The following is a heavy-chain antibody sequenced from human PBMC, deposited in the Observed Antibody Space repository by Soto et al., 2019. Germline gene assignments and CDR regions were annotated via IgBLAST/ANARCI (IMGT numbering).Heavy chain of an antibody. V-gene: IGHV4-38-2*01. CDR3: ARGEEKEYFQH. J-gene: IGHJ1*01. Sequence: NPSETLSLTCAVSGYSISSGYYWGWIRQPPGKGLEWIGSIYHSGSTYYNPSLKSRVTISVDTSKNQFSLKLSSVTAADTAVYYCARGEEKEYFQHWGQGTLVTVSS. CDR1: GYSISSGYY. D-gene: IGHD3-10*01. CDR2: IYHSGST.